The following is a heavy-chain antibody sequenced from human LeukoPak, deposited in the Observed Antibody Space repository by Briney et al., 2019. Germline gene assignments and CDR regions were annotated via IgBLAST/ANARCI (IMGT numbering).Heavy chain of an antibody. J-gene: IGHJ3*02. CDR1: GYTFTGYY. D-gene: IGHD4-11*01. V-gene: IGHV1-2*02. CDR3: ARVSVTTGDAFDI. CDR2: INPNSGGA. Sequence: ASVKVSCKASGYTFTGYYMHWVRQAPGQGLEWMGWINPNSGGANYAQKFQGRVTMTRDTSISTAYMELSRLRSDDTAVYYCARVSVTTGDAFDIWGQGTMVTVSS.